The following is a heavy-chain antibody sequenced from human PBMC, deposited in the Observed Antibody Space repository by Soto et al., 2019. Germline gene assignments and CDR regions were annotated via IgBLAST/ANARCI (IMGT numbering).Heavy chain of an antibody. CDR3: AKTVGATKREDY. V-gene: IGHV3-23*01. CDR2: ISNSDDVG. J-gene: IGHJ4*02. CDR1: GFNFTNHV. D-gene: IGHD1-26*01. Sequence: EVQVLESGGDLVYPTGSLRLSCSASGFNFTNHVINWVRQAPGKGLEWVSSISNSDDVGFYADSVRGRFIVSRDISTNSVFLQMNFLRVEDTAIYYCAKTVGATKREDYWGQGTLVTVSS.